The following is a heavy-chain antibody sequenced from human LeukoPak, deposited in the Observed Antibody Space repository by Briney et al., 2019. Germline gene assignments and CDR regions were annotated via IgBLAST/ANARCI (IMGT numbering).Heavy chain of an antibody. V-gene: IGHV3-23*01. Sequence: GGSLRLSCAASGFTFSSYAMSWVRQAPGKGLEWVSAISGSGGSTYYADSVKGRFTISRDNSKNTLYLQMNSLRAEDTAVYYCAKGGYSSSWFSPFDYWGQGTLVTVSS. J-gene: IGHJ4*02. CDR2: ISGSGGST. D-gene: IGHD6-13*01. CDR1: GFTFSSYA. CDR3: AKGGYSSSWFSPFDY.